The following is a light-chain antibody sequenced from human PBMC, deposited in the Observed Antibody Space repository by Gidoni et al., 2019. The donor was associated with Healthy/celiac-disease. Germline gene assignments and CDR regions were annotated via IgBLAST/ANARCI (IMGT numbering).Light chain of an antibody. J-gene: IGKJ3*01. Sequence: IQMPQSPSSLSASVADRVTITCRASQGISNYLAWYQQKPGKVPKLLIYAASTLQSGVPARFSGSGSGKDFTLTISSLQPEDVATYYCQKYNSAPFTFXAXTKVDIK. V-gene: IGKV1-27*01. CDR1: QGISNY. CDR2: AAS. CDR3: QKYNSAPFT.